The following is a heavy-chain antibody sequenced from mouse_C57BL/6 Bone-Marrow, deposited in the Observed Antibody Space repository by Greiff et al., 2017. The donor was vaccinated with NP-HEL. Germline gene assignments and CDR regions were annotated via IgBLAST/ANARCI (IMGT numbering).Heavy chain of an antibody. Sequence: EVHLVESGGGLVKPGGSLKLSCAASGFTFSDYGMHWVRQAPEKGLEWVAYISSGSSTIYYADTVKGRFTISRDNAKNTLFLQMTSLRSEDTAMYYCARPYSGPYYAMDYWGQVTSVTVAT. D-gene: IGHD2-10*01. CDR2: ISSGSSTI. CDR3: ARPYSGPYYAMDY. V-gene: IGHV5-17*01. CDR1: GFTFSDYG. J-gene: IGHJ4*01.